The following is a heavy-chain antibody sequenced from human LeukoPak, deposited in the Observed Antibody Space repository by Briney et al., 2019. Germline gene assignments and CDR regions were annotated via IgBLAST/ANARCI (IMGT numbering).Heavy chain of an antibody. CDR3: ARSEKNYDFWTGEDY. J-gene: IGHJ4*02. CDR2: ISSSGSTL. CDR1: GFTFSDYY. V-gene: IGHV3-11*04. Sequence: GGSLRLSCAASGFTFSDYYMTWIRQPPGKGLEWLSYISSSGSTLDYADSVKGRFTISRDNAKNSVSLQVNSLRAEDTAAYYCARSEKNYDFWTGEDYWGQGTLVTVSS. D-gene: IGHD3-3*01.